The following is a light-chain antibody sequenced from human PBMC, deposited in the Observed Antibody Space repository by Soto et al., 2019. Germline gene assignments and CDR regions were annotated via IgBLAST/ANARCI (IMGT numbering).Light chain of an antibody. V-gene: IGLV2-14*01. Sequence: QSALTQPASLSGSPGQSITISCTGTSSDIGAYDYVSWFQQHPGKAPKLMISEVNNRPSGVPARFSASKSGSSASLAISGLQAEDEADYYCQSYDSVLSASVFGGGTKVTVL. CDR3: QSYDSVLSASV. CDR2: EVN. CDR1: SSDIGAYDY. J-gene: IGLJ2*01.